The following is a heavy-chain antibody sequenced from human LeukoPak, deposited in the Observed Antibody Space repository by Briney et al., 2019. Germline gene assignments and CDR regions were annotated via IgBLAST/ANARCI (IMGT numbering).Heavy chain of an antibody. Sequence: SETLSLICTVSGGSISSSGYCWGWIRQPPGKGLEWIGSIDYSGNTNYNPSLKSRVTIAVDISKNQFSLKLSSVTAADTAVYYCARARGWLRFVWFDPWGQGTLVTVSS. CDR2: IDYSGNT. D-gene: IGHD5-12*01. CDR1: GGSISSSGYC. J-gene: IGHJ5*02. CDR3: ARARGWLRFVWFDP. V-gene: IGHV4-39*01.